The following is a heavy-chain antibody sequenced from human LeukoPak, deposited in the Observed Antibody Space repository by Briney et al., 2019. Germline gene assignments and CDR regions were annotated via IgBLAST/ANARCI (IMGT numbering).Heavy chain of an antibody. CDR3: AKDQCLEWFQKCLGTEFDH. D-gene: IGHD3-3*01. CDR2: ISGSGGSK. CDR1: GFTFSSYA. V-gene: IGHV3-23*01. Sequence: GGSLRLPCAVSGFTFSSYAMRWARQAPGKGLEWVSAISGSGGSKYYADSVKGRFNISRDNSKNTLYLQMNILRAEDTAVYSCAKDQCLEWFQKCLGTEFDHWCQGTLVTVSS. J-gene: IGHJ4*02.